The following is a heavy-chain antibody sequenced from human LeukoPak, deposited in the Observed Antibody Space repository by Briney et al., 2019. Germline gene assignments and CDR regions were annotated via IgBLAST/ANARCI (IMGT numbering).Heavy chain of an antibody. D-gene: IGHD3-16*01. V-gene: IGHV3-23*01. CDR1: GFTFNKLA. J-gene: IGHJ3*01. CDR2: IADAGT. CDR3: AKNLGPFDV. Sequence: PGGSLRLSCAASGFTFNKLAMTWVRQAPGKGLEWVSTIADAGTYYADSVKGRFTISRDNSKNMLYLQLNSLRAGDTAMYYCAKNLGPFDVRGQGTMVTVSS.